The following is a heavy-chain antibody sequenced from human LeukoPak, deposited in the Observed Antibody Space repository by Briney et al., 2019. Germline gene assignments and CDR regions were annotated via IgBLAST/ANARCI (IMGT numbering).Heavy chain of an antibody. V-gene: IGHV1-69*01. Sequence: ASVKASCKASGGTFSSYAISWVRQAPGQGLEWMGGIIPIFGTANYAQKFQGRVTITADESTSTAYMELSSLRSEDTAVYYCARGPYYDFWSGYPTGYWGQGTLVTVSS. CDR1: GGTFSSYA. J-gene: IGHJ4*02. D-gene: IGHD3-3*01. CDR2: IIPIFGTA. CDR3: ARGPYYDFWSGYPTGY.